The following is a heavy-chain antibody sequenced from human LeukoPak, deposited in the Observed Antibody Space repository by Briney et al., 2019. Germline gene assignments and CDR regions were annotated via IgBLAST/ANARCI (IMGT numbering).Heavy chain of an antibody. Sequence: KFQGRVTMTRDTSITTAYMELSRLRSDDTAVYYCARTHCSSTSCYPYFDYWGQGTLVTVSS. V-gene: IGHV1-2*02. J-gene: IGHJ4*02. D-gene: IGHD2-2*01. CDR3: ARTHCSSTSCYPYFDY.